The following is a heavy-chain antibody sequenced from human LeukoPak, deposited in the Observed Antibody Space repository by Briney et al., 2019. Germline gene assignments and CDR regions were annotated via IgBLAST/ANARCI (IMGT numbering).Heavy chain of an antibody. CDR3: AAGGKGKNYYYYGMDV. CDR2: IVVGSGNT. CDR1: GFTFTSSA. Sequence: EASVKVSCKASGFTFTSSAMQWVRQARGQRLEWIGWIVVGSGNTNYAQKFQERVTITRDMSTSTAYMELSSLRSEDTAVYYCAAGGKGKNYYYYGMDVWGQGTTVTVSS. J-gene: IGHJ6*02. V-gene: IGHV1-58*02. D-gene: IGHD3-10*01.